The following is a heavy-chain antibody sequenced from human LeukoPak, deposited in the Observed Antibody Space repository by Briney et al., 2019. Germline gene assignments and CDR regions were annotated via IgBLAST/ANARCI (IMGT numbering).Heavy chain of an antibody. J-gene: IGHJ6*02. CDR2: IYTSGST. CDR3: ARDGSDQLLYHYYYYGMDV. CDR1: GGSISSYY. Sequence: PSETLSLTCTVSGGSISSYYWSWIRQPAGKGLAWIGRIYTSGSTNYNPSLKSRVTMSVDTSKNQFSLKLSSVTAADTAVYYCARDGSDQLLYHYYYYGMDVWGQGTTVTVSS. V-gene: IGHV4-4*07. D-gene: IGHD2-2*02.